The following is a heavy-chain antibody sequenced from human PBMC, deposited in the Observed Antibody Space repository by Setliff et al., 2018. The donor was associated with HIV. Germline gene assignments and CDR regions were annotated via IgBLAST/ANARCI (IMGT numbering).Heavy chain of an antibody. CDR2: INSDGSTK. V-gene: IGHV3-74*01. D-gene: IGHD6-13*01. CDR3: ARSVISAGGKWGYYMDV. Sequence: PGESPKISCEASGFTSSSYWMHWVRQGPGKGLLWVSRINSDGSTKTYADSVKGRFSISGDNAKNTLYLQMDSLRAEDTAVYYCARSVISAGGKWGYYMDVWGKGTTVTVS. J-gene: IGHJ6*03. CDR1: GFTSSSYW.